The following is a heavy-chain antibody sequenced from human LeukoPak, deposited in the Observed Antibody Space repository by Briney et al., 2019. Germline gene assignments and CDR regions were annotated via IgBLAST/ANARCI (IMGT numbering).Heavy chain of an antibody. Sequence: SVKVSCKASGGPFTSYAISWVRQAPGQGLEWMGGIIPIFGTANYAQKFQGRVTITADESTSTAYMELSSLRSEDTAVYYCARAEYCSSTSCYRDVTFDIWGQGTMVTVSS. CDR3: ARAEYCSSTSCYRDVTFDI. CDR2: IIPIFGTA. J-gene: IGHJ3*02. CDR1: GGPFTSYA. V-gene: IGHV1-69*13. D-gene: IGHD2-2*02.